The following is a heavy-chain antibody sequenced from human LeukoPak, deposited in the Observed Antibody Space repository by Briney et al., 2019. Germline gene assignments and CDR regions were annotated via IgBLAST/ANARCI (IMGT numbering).Heavy chain of an antibody. CDR3: ARDLRLTYYYYMDV. J-gene: IGHJ6*03. Sequence: GGSLRLSCAASGFTFDDYGMSWVRQAPGKGLEWVSGINWNGGSTGYADSVKGRVTISRDNAKNSLYLQMNSLRAEDTALYYCARDLRLTYYYYMDVWGKGTTVTVSS. D-gene: IGHD3-16*01. V-gene: IGHV3-20*04. CDR1: GFTFDDYG. CDR2: INWNGGST.